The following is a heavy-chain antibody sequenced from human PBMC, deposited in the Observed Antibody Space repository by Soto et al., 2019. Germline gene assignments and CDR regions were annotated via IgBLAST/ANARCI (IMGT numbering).Heavy chain of an antibody. V-gene: IGHV3-30*18. D-gene: IGHD3-22*01. CDR2: ISYDGRNK. CDR1: GFSLNDYG. J-gene: IGHJ4*02. Sequence: GGSLRLSCAASGFSLNDYGMHWVRQPPGKGLEWVADISYDGRNKYYTDSVRGRFTISRDISKGTLYLQMNSLRPEDTAVYYCAKSNRGAYDTTDLWGQGTPVTVS. CDR3: AKSNRGAYDTTDL.